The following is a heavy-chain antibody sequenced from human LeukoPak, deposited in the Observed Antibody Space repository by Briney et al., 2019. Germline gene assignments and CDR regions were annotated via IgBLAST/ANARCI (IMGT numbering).Heavy chain of an antibody. CDR3: ARDVYQLPSY. CDR1: GFTFSSYS. V-gene: IGHV3-21*01. J-gene: IGHJ4*02. CDR2: ISSSSYI. Sequence: GGSLRLSCAASGFTFSSYSMNWVRQAPGKGLEWVSPISSSSYIYYADSVKGRFTISRDNAKNSLYLQMNSLRAEDTAVYYCARDVYQLPSYWGQGTLVTVSS. D-gene: IGHD2-2*01.